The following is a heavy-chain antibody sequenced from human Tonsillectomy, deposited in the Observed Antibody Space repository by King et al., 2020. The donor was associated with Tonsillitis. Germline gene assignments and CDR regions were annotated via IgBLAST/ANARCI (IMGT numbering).Heavy chain of an antibody. Sequence: VQLQESGPGLVKPSETLSLTFTVSGGSISSYYWNWLRQPPGKELEWIGYIYYSGSTNSNPSLTSRVTISVYTSQNQFSLKRTSVTAADTAVYYCARGGRDSGSPGRVDYWGQGTLVTVSS. CDR1: GGSISSYY. CDR3: ARGGRDSGSPGRVDY. V-gene: IGHV4-59*01. D-gene: IGHD1-26*01. CDR2: IYYSGST. J-gene: IGHJ4*02.